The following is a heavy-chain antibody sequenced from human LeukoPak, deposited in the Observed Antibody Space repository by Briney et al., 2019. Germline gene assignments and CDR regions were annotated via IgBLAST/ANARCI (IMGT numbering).Heavy chain of an antibody. CDR3: AKGYDSVSN. Sequence: GGSLRLSCAASGFTFSCYDMHWVRQAPGKGLEWMALISYDGSHKYYADSVKGRFTISRDNSKNTLFLQMNSLRTEDTAVYYCAKGYDSVSNWGQGTLVTVSS. CDR1: GFTFSCYD. J-gene: IGHJ1*01. CDR2: ISYDGSHK. V-gene: IGHV3-30*18. D-gene: IGHD3-22*01.